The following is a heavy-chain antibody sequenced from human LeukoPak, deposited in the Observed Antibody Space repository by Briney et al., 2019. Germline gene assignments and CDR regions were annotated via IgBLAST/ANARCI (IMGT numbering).Heavy chain of an antibody. CDR1: GGSISSYY. CDR3: ARDGVISVACSRGGYYFDY. CDR2: IYCSCTT. V-gene: IGHV4-4*07. J-gene: IGHJ4*02. D-gene: IGHD3-16*02. Sequence: PSETLSLTCTVSGGSISSYYWSWIRQPAGKGLEWIGRIYCSCTTNYNPSLKSRVSISVDKSKKQFSLKLSSVTAADTAVYYCARDGVISVACSRGGYYFDYWGQGALFTASS.